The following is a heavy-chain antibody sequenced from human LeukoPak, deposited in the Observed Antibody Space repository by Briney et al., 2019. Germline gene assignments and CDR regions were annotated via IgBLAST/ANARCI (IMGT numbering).Heavy chain of an antibody. CDR2: IGYTGTDT. Sequence: PGGSLRLSCAASTLTFSSFGMHWVRQAPGEGLEWVAYIGYTGTDTYYADSVKGRFTISRDNSKNTVHLQVNSLRAADTALYSCARDLTERKYYIAYWGQGTLVTVSS. CDR1: TLTFSSFG. D-gene: IGHD2-8*02. CDR3: ARDLTERKYYIAY. V-gene: IGHV3-30*02. J-gene: IGHJ4*02.